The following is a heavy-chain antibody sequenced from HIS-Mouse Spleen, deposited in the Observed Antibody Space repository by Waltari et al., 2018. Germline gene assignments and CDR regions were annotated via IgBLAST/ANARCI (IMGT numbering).Heavy chain of an antibody. CDR1: GGSISSSSYY. CDR2: IYYSGST. V-gene: IGHV4-39*07. D-gene: IGHD6-13*01. CDR3: AREIPYSSSWYDWYFDL. Sequence: QLQLQESGPGLVKPSETLSLTCTVSGGSISSSSYYCGWIRQPPGKGLEWIGSIYYSGSTYYTPSRKSRVTISVDTSKNQFSLKLGSVTAADTAVYYCAREIPYSSSWYDWYFDLWGRGTLVTVSS. J-gene: IGHJ2*01.